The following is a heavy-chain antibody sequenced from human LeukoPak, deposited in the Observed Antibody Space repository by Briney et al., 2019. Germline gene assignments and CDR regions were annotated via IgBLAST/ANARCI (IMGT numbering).Heavy chain of an antibody. D-gene: IGHD3-3*01. CDR3: ARFNAHLFGVVIIGRGYGMDV. J-gene: IGHJ6*02. Sequence: PGGSLRLSCAASGFTFSSYEMNWVRQAPGKGLEWVSYISSSGSTIYYADSVKGRFTISRDNAKNSLYLRMNSLRAEDTAVYYCARFNAHLFGVVIIGRGYGMDVWGQGTTVTVSS. CDR1: GFTFSSYE. CDR2: ISSSGSTI. V-gene: IGHV3-48*03.